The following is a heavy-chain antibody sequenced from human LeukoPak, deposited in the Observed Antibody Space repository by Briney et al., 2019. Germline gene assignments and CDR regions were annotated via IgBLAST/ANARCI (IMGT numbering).Heavy chain of an antibody. CDR3: ARVPGDY. CDR1: GFTFSTYS. J-gene: IGHJ4*02. CDR2: ISGSSTYI. Sequence: GGSLRLSCTASGFTFSTYSLNWVRQAPGKGLEWVSSISGSSTYIYYADSLKGRFTISRDNAKNSLYLQMNSLSAEDTAVYYCARVPGDYWGRGTLVTVSS. V-gene: IGHV3-21*01.